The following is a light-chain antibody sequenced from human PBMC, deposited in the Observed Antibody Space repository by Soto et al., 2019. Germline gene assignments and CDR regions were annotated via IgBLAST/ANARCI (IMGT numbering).Light chain of an antibody. CDR2: AAF. V-gene: IGKV1-39*01. J-gene: IGKJ1*01. Sequence: EILMTQSPSPLSASLGDRVTISCRASQTMNNYLNWYQQKPGKAPKLLIYAAFTLQSGVPSRFSGSASGTDFTLTISRLEPEDFAVYYCQQYGSSPQTFGQGTKVDI. CDR1: QTMNNY. CDR3: QQYGSSPQT.